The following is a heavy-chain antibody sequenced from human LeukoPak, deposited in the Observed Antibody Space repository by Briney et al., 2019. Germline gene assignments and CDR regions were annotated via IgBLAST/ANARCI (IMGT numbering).Heavy chain of an antibody. CDR3: ASDHSNPRTWSFDP. Sequence: SVKVSCKASGYMFTNNWIHWVRQAPGQGLEWRGVINRNGDRTFYAQKLQDRVTLSTDMSATSIYTELSSLRSQDTAVYYCASDHSNPRTWSFDPWGQGTLVIVSS. V-gene: IGHV1-46*04. CDR1: GYMFTNNW. J-gene: IGHJ5*02. CDR2: INRNGDRT. D-gene: IGHD2/OR15-2a*01.